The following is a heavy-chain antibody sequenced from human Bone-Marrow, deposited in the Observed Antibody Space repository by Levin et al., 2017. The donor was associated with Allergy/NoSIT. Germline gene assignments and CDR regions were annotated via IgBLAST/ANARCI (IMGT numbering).Heavy chain of an antibody. J-gene: IGHJ6*03. CDR2: ITGTGGTT. D-gene: IGHD2-8*01. Sequence: GGSLRLSCAASGFTFRVYGMNWVRQAPGKGLEWVSAITGTGGTTYYAGSVKGRFTISRDNSKNTVYLHMNSLRVDDTAVYFCAKGKSPMATRAMDVWGKGATVTVSS. V-gene: IGHV3-23*01. CDR1: GFTFRVYG. CDR3: AKGKSPMATRAMDV.